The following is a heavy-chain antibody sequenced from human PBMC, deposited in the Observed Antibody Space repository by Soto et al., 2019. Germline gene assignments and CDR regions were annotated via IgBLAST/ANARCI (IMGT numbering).Heavy chain of an antibody. CDR1: GFTFSSYS. Sequence: GGSLRLSCAASGFTFSSYSMNWVRQAPGRGPEWVSSISGSSTYIYYADSLKGRFTISRDNAKNSLYLQINSLRAEDTAVYYCARDQGSYGYLGYFDYWGQGTLVTVSS. D-gene: IGHD5-18*01. J-gene: IGHJ4*02. CDR3: ARDQGSYGYLGYFDY. V-gene: IGHV3-21*01. CDR2: ISGSSTYI.